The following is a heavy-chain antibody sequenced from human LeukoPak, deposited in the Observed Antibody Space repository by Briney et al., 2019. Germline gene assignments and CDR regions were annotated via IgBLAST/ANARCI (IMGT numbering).Heavy chain of an antibody. V-gene: IGHV4-34*01. J-gene: IGHJ4*02. CDR2: INHSGST. Sequence: PSETLSLTCAVYGGSFSGYYWSWIRQPPGKGLEWIGEINHSGSTNYNPSLKSRVTISVDMSKNQFSLKLSSVTAADTAVYYCARRALGYDFWSGYYTGPNDYWGQGTLVTVSS. CDR3: ARRALGYDFWSGYYTGPNDY. CDR1: GGSFSGYY. D-gene: IGHD3-3*01.